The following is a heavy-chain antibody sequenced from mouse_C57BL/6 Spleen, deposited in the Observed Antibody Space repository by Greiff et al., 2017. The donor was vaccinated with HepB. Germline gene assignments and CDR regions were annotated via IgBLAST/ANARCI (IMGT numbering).Heavy chain of an antibody. V-gene: IGHV1-53*01. D-gene: IGHD1-1*01. Sequence: VQLQQPGTELVKPGASVKLSCKASGYTFTSYWMHWVKQRPGQGLEWIGNINPSNGGTNYNEKFKSKATLTVDKSSSTAYMQLSSLTSEDSAVYYCARGIITTVVATWDYAMDYWGQGTSVTVSS. CDR1: GYTFTSYW. J-gene: IGHJ4*01. CDR2: INPSNGGT. CDR3: ARGIITTVVATWDYAMDY.